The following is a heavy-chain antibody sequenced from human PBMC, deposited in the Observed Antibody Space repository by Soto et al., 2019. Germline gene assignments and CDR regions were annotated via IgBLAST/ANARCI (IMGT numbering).Heavy chain of an antibody. CDR3: AKDRSSIAQAQYCYHGMDV. D-gene: IGHD6-13*01. J-gene: IGHJ6*02. CDR2: IYYSGST. Sequence: SETLSLTCTVSGGSISSYYWSWIRQPPGKGLEWIGYIYYSGSTNYNPSLKSRVTISVDTSKNQFSLKLSSVTAADTAVYYCAKDRSSIAQAQYCYHGMDVWGQGTTVTVSS. CDR1: GGSISSYY. V-gene: IGHV4-59*01.